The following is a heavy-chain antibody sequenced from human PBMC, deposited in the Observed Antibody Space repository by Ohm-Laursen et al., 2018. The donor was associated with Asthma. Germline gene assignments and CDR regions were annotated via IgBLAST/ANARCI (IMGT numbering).Heavy chain of an antibody. Sequence: SLRLSCSAPGFTFRSYAMHWVRQAPGKGLEWVAVGGSYYDGGLKYYADSVNGLFTVSRDDSKNTLYLQMNSLRPDDTAVYYCARDVMEWYLPAFDFWGQGTLVTVSS. CDR3: ARDVMEWYLPAFDF. D-gene: IGHD3-3*01. CDR1: GFTFRSYA. V-gene: IGHV3-30-3*01. J-gene: IGHJ4*02. CDR2: GGSYYDGGLK.